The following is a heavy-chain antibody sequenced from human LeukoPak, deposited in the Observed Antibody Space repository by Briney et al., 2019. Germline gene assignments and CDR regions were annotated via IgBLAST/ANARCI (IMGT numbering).Heavy chain of an antibody. CDR3: AREGTTNYNWFDP. CDR2: IIPIFGTA. CDR1: GGTFSSYA. D-gene: IGHD4-11*01. Sequence: ASVKVSCKASGGTFSSYAISWVRQAPGQGLEWMGGIIPIFGTANYAQKFQGRVTITADESTSTAYMELSSLRSEDTAVYYCAREGTTNYNWFDPRGQGTLVTVSS. J-gene: IGHJ5*02. V-gene: IGHV1-69*13.